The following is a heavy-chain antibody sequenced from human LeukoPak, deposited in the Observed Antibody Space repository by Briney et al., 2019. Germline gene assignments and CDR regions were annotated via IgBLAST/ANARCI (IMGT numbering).Heavy chain of an antibody. V-gene: IGHV4-34*01. Sequence: SETLSLTCAVYGVSFSGYYWSWIRQPPGKGLEWLGEINHSGSTNYNPSLKSRVTISVDTSKNQFSLKLSSVTAADTAVYYCARRDVIGNYYYYMDVWGKGNTVTVSS. CDR1: GVSFSGYY. J-gene: IGHJ6*03. CDR2: INHSGST. D-gene: IGHD2/OR15-2a*01. CDR3: ARRDVIGNYYYYMDV.